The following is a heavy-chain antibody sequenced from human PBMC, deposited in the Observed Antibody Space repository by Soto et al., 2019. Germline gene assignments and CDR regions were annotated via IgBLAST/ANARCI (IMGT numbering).Heavy chain of an antibody. D-gene: IGHD2-15*01. V-gene: IGHV1-2*02. Sequence: QVQLVQSGAEVKKPGASVKVSCKASGYTFTGYYMHWVRQAPGQGLEWMGWINPNSGGTNYAQKFQGRVTMTRDTSISTAYMELSRLRSDDTAVYYCARGRGYCSGGSCYNSGYNWFDPWGQGTLVTVSS. CDR2: INPNSGGT. J-gene: IGHJ5*02. CDR1: GYTFTGYY. CDR3: ARGRGYCSGGSCYNSGYNWFDP.